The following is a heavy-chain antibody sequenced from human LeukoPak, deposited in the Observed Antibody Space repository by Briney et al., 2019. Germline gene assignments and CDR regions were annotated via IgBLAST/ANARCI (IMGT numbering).Heavy chain of an antibody. D-gene: IGHD3/OR15-3a*01. Sequence: SETLSLTCTVSGGSIRSGSYYWSWIRQPAGKGLEWIGRMYTSGSTNYNPSLKSRVTISVDTSKTQFSLRLSSVTAADTAVYYCARGPTGRFALWGQGTLVTVSS. CDR3: ARGPTGRFAL. CDR1: GGSIRSGSYY. CDR2: MYTSGST. V-gene: IGHV4-61*02. J-gene: IGHJ4*02.